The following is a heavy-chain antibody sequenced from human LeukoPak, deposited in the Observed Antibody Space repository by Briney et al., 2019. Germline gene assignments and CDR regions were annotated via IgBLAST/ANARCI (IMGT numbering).Heavy chain of an antibody. CDR2: IYHTGST. Sequence: SETLSLTCTVSGYSISSGFYWGWIRQPPGKGLEWIGSIYHTGSTYSNPSLKSRVTISVDTSKNQFSLKLSSVTAADTAVYYCARNNLHYYSMDVWGKGTTVTVSS. CDR1: GYSISSGFY. J-gene: IGHJ6*03. CDR3: ARNNLHYYSMDV. V-gene: IGHV4-38-2*02.